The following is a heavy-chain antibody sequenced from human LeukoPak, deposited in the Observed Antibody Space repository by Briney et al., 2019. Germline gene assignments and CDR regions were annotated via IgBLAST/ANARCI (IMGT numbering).Heavy chain of an antibody. V-gene: IGHV4-39*07. Sequence: SETLSLTCSVSGDSITGYYWGWIRQPPGKGLEWIGNIYYTGNTYYNSSLKSRVTISLDTSKNQFSLKLSSVTAADTAVYYCAGAHLVAATIETYLWGQGTLVTVSS. D-gene: IGHD2-15*01. CDR1: GDSITGYY. CDR3: AGAHLVAATIETYL. J-gene: IGHJ5*02. CDR2: IYYTGNT.